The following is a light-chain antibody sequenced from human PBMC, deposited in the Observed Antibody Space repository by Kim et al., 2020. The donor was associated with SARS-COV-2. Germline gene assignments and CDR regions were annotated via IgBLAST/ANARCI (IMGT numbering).Light chain of an antibody. Sequence: APGQTARTTGEGNNLVSKTVHWYQHRPGQLPVLVIYFDRDRPSGIPDRFSGSNSGNTATLTISRVEAGDETFYHCQVWDTSADHPVFGGGTQLTVL. J-gene: IGLJ2*01. CDR1: NLVSKT. CDR2: FDR. V-gene: IGLV3-21*04. CDR3: QVWDTSADHPV.